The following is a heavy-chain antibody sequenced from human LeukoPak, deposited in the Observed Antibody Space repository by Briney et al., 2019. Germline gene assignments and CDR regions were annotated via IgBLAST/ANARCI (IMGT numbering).Heavy chain of an antibody. CDR3: ARDYSGSYTSDYFDY. V-gene: IGHV4-61*02. Sequence: KPSETLSLTCTDSGGSISSGSYYWSWIRQPAGKGLEWIGRIYTSGSTNYNPSLKSRVTISVDTSKNQFSLKLSSVTAADTAVYYRARDYSGSYTSDYFDYWGQGTLVTVSS. CDR2: IYTSGST. J-gene: IGHJ4*02. CDR1: GGSISSGSYY. D-gene: IGHD1-26*01.